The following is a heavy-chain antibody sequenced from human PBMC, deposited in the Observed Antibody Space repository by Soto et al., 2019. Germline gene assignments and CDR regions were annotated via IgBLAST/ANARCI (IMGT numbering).Heavy chain of an antibody. J-gene: IGHJ5*02. D-gene: IGHD2-8*01. CDR1: RFTFSSYA. CDR2: ISGSGGST. V-gene: IGHV3-23*01. Sequence: GSLRLSCXASRFTFSSYAMIWVLPSPGKGLEWVSAISGSGGSTYYADSVKGRFTISRDNSKNTLYLQMNSLRAEDTAVYYCAKQLTNGLNWFEPWGQGTLVTVSS. CDR3: AKQLTNGLNWFEP.